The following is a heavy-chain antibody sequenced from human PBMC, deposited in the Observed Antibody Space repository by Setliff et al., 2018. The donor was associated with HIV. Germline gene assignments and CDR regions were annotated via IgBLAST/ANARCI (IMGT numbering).Heavy chain of an antibody. D-gene: IGHD6-19*01. V-gene: IGHV4-4*07. J-gene: IGHJ5*02. CDR2: IYISGST. CDR1: GGSISSYY. Sequence: ETLSLTCTVSGGSISSYYWSWIRQPAGKGLEWIGHIYISGSTNYNPSFNSRVTMSVDTSKNHFSRRLTSVTASDTAMYHCARDRSSGWSKDWFDTWGQGILVT. CDR3: ARDRSSGWSKDWFDT.